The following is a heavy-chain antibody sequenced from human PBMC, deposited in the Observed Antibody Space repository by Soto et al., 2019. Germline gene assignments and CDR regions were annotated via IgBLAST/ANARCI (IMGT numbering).Heavy chain of an antibody. CDR2: IYYSGST. D-gene: IGHD3-9*01. V-gene: IGHV4-39*01. Sequence: SETLSLTCTVSGGSISSSSYYWGWIRQPPGKGLVCIWSIYYSGSTYYNPSLKSRVTISVDTSKNQFSLKLSSVTAADTAVYYCARHQDILTGYSLNWFDPWGQGTLVTVS. CDR3: ARHQDILTGYSLNWFDP. CDR1: GGSISSSSYY. J-gene: IGHJ5*02.